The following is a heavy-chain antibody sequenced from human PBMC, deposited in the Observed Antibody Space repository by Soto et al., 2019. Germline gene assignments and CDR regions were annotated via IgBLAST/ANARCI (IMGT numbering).Heavy chain of an antibody. V-gene: IGHV3-48*02. CDR2: ISSSSSTI. J-gene: IGHJ4*02. Sequence: GGSLRLSCAASGFTFSSYSMNWVRQAPGKGLEWVSYISSSSSTIYYADYVKGQFTISRDNAKNSLYLQMNCLRDEDTAVYYCARVGWSPALWGQGTLVTSPQ. CDR3: ARVGWSPAL. D-gene: IGHD1-26*01. CDR1: GFTFSSYS.